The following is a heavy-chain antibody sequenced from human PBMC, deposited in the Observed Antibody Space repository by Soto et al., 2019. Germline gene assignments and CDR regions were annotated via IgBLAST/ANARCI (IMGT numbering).Heavy chain of an antibody. CDR3: ARGRGDTAMAWYY. Sequence: QVQLQESGPGLVKPSETLSLTCTVSGGSISSYYWSWIRQSPGKGLEWIGYIYYSGSTKYNPSLTIRVTISLETSKNQVARKLCSVTAADTAVYYCARGRGDTAMAWYYWGQGTLVTVSS. V-gene: IGHV4-59*01. CDR2: IYYSGST. D-gene: IGHD5-18*01. J-gene: IGHJ4*02. CDR1: GGSISSYY.